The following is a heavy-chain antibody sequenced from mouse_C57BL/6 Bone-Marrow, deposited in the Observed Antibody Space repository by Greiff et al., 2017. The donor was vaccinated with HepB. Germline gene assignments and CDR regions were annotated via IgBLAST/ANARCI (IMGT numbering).Heavy chain of an antibody. V-gene: IGHV14-2*01. CDR1: GFNIKDYY. D-gene: IGHD1-1*01. CDR3: ARSPLITTVVAPYYFDY. J-gene: IGHJ2*01. Sequence: EVQVVESGAELVKPGASVKLSCTASGFNIKDYYMHWVKQRTEQGLEWIGRIDPEDGETKYAPKFQGKATITADTSSNTAYLQLSSLTSEDTAVYYCARSPLITTVVAPYYFDYWGQGTTLTVSS. CDR2: IDPEDGET.